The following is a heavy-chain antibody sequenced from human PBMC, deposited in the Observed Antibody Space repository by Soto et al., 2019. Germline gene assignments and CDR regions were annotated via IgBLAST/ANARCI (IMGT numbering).Heavy chain of an antibody. CDR2: IYYSGST. Sequence: PSETLSLTCTVSGGSISSYYWSWIRQPPGKGLEWIGYIYYSGSTNYNPSLKSRVTISVDTSKNQFSLKLSSVTAADTAVYYCARVPVGNDFWSGGALDYWGQGTLVTVSS. CDR3: ARVPVGNDFWSGGALDY. J-gene: IGHJ4*02. V-gene: IGHV4-59*01. D-gene: IGHD3-3*01. CDR1: GGSISSYY.